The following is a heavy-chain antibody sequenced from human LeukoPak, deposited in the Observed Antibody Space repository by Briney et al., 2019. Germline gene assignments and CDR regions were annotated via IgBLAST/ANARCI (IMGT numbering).Heavy chain of an antibody. CDR1: GGSFSGYY. J-gene: IGHJ6*03. V-gene: IGHV4-34*01. D-gene: IGHD3-22*01. CDR3: ARGRQEVSMIVVVMTAVSYYLDV. CDR2: INPSGRI. Sequence: SETLSLTCAVYGGSFSGYYWTWIRRAPGKGLEWIGEINPSGRISYNPSLKSRLTISVDASKNQFSLNLRSLTAADTAVYYCARGRQEVSMIVVVMTAVSYYLDVWGKGTTVTVS.